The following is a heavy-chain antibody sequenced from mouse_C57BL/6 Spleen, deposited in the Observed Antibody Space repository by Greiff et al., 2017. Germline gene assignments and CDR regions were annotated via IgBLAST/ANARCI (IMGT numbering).Heavy chain of an antibody. CDR1: GYTFSSYA. CDR2: ISDVDSYT. V-gene: IGHV5-4*01. D-gene: IGHD2-2*01. Sequence: EVMLVESGGGLVKPGGSLKLSCAASGYTFSSYAMSWVRQTPEKRLEWVATISDVDSYTYYTDNVKGRFTISRDNAKNNLYLQMSHLRSEDTAMYSCARDSGSDEKDAMDYWGQGTSVTVSS. J-gene: IGHJ4*01. CDR3: ARDSGSDEKDAMDY.